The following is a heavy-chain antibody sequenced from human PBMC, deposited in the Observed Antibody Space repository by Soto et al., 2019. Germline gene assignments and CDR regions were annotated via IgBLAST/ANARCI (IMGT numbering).Heavy chain of an antibody. Sequence: QVQLVQSGAEVKKPGSSVKVSCKASGGTFLSSSFSWVRQAPGQRLEWMGRITPFLGTPNYAQQFHGRVTIIADKSTSTVYMELTSLSSEDTAVYYCARDGGITGTTEGYFDYWGQGTLVTVSS. CDR1: GGTFLSSS. CDR2: ITPFLGTP. V-gene: IGHV1-69*08. D-gene: IGHD1-7*01. J-gene: IGHJ4*02. CDR3: ARDGGITGTTEGYFDY.